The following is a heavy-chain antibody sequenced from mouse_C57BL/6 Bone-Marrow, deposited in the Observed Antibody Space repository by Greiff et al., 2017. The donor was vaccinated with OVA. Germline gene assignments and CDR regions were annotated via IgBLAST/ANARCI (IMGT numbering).Heavy chain of an antibody. V-gene: IGHV5-6*02. CDR1: GFTFSSYG. Sequence: EVMLVESGGDLVKPGGSLKLSCAASGFTFSSYGMSWVRQTPDKRLEWVATISSGGSYTYYQDSVKGRFTISRDNAKNTLYLQMSSLKSEDTAMYYCARRGYISYGNYAWFADWGQGTLVTVSA. CDR2: ISSGGSYT. D-gene: IGHD2-1*01. J-gene: IGHJ3*01. CDR3: ARRGYISYGNYAWFAD.